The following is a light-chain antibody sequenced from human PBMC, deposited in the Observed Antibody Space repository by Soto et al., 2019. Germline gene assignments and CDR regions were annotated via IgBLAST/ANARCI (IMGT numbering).Light chain of an antibody. J-gene: IGKJ5*01. V-gene: IGKV3-11*01. CDR1: QSVSSY. Sequence: EIVLTQSPATLSLSPGERATLSCRASQSVSSYLAWYQQKPGQAPRLLIYDASNRATGIPARFSGSGSGTDFTVTISSLEPEDLAVYYCQQRSNWPPRITFGQGTRLEIK. CDR3: QQRSNWPPRIT. CDR2: DAS.